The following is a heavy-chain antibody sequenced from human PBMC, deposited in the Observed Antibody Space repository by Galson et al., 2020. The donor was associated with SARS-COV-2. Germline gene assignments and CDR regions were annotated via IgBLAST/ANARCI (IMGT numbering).Heavy chain of an antibody. CDR2: ISSSSSYI. Sequence: GGSLRLSCAASGFTFSSYSMNWVRQAPGKGLECVSSISSSSSYIYYADSVKGRFTISRDNAKNSLYLQMNSLRAEDTAVYYCARDRGITIFGVVTARGYMDVWGKGTTVTVSS. V-gene: IGHV3-21*01. D-gene: IGHD3-3*01. J-gene: IGHJ6*03. CDR1: GFTFSSYS. CDR3: ARDRGITIFGVVTARGYMDV.